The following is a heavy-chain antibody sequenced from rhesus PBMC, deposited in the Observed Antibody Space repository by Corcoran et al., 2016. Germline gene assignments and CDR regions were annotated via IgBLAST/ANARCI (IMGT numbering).Heavy chain of an antibody. V-gene: IGHV4-165*02. Sequence: QVQLQESGPGLVKPSETLSLTCAVSGGSISGYYWNWMRQPPGKGPEGRGFIGGSSGSTYSNPSRKSRVTISTDTSKNQFSLKLSSVTAADTTVYYCARKGGRQLDVHSYWYFDLWGPGTPIIISS. D-gene: IGHD6-25*01. CDR2: IGGSSGST. CDR1: GGSISGYY. CDR3: ARKGGRQLDVHSYWYFDL. J-gene: IGHJ2*01.